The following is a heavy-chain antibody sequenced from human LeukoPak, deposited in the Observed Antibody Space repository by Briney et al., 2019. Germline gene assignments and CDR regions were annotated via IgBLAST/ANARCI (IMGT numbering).Heavy chain of an antibody. CDR3: VHCPPRSSWFH. J-gene: IGHJ4*02. CDR1: GFSLSTSGVG. V-gene: IGHV2-5*02. D-gene: IGHD6-13*01. CDR2: IYWDDDK. Sequence: ESGPTLVNPTQTLTLTCTFSGFSLSTSGVGVGWIRQPPGKSLECLALIYWDDDKRYSPSLKSRLAITKDTSKNEVVLTMTSMDPVDTATYYCVHCPPRSSWFHWGQGTLVTVFS.